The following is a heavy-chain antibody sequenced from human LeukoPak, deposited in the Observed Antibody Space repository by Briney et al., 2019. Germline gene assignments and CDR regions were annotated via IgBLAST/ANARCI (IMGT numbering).Heavy chain of an antibody. V-gene: IGHV3-48*04. J-gene: IGHJ5*02. CDR3: AKDATPSRYCSGGSCYSTDT. D-gene: IGHD2-15*01. CDR1: GFTFSSYS. CDR2: ISSTSSAI. Sequence: GGSLRLSCAASGFTFSSYSMNWVRQAPGKGLEWLSYISSTSSAIYYADSLKGRFTISRDNAKNTLYLQMNSLRAEDTAVYYCAKDATPSRYCSGGSCYSTDTWGQGTLVTASP.